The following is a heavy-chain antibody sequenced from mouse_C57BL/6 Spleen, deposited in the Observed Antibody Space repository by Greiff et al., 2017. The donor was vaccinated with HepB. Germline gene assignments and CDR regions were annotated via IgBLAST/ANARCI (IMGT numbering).Heavy chain of an antibody. J-gene: IGHJ4*01. Sequence: QVQLKESGAELVMPGASVKLSCKASGYTFTSYWMHWVKQRPGQGLEWIGEIDPSDSYTNYNQKFKGKSTLTVDKSSSTAYMQLSSLTSEDSAVYYCARYPVTARGYAMDYWGQGTSVTVSS. CDR1: GYTFTSYW. CDR2: IDPSDSYT. CDR3: ARYPVTARGYAMDY. D-gene: IGHD2-2*01. V-gene: IGHV1-69*01.